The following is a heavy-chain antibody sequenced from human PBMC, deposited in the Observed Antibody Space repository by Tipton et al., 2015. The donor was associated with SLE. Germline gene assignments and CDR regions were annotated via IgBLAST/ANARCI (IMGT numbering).Heavy chain of an antibody. V-gene: IGHV4-59*13. D-gene: IGHD5-18*01. CDR3: ARGSNYGYVFDY. CDR1: DDSITNYY. J-gene: IGHJ4*02. CDR2: VYYSGST. Sequence: TLSLTCTVSDDSITNYYWNWIRQPPGKGLEWIGYVYYSGSTNYNPSLKSRVTISVDTSKNQFSLKLSSVTAADTAVYYCARGSNYGYVFDYWGQGTLVTVSS.